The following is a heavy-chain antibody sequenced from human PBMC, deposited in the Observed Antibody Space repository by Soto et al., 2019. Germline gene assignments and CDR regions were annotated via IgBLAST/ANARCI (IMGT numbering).Heavy chain of an antibody. V-gene: IGHV3-23*01. J-gene: IGHJ6*03. D-gene: IGHD3-16*01. Sequence: GGSLRLSCAASGFTFSSYAMSWVRQAPGKGLEWVSAISGSGGSTYYADSVKGRFTISRDNSKNTLYLQMNSLRAEDTAVYYCAKGRIGAWGYYYMDVWGKGTTVTVSS. CDR2: ISGSGGST. CDR1: GFTFSSYA. CDR3: AKGRIGAWGYYYMDV.